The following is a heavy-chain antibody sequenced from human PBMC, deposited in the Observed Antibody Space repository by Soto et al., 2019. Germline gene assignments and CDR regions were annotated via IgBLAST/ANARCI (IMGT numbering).Heavy chain of an antibody. D-gene: IGHD1-1*01. J-gene: IGHJ6*03. CDR1: GGSISSYY. Sequence: QVQLQESGPGLVKPSETLSLTSTVSGGSISSYYWIWIRQRPGKGLEGIGYIYYSGSTNYNPFLKSRVTMSVHTSTNPLSLKLSSVTAADTAVYYCARGQRSDYYYYYYMDVWGKGTTVSVSS. CDR3: ARGQRSDYYYYYYMDV. CDR2: IYYSGST. V-gene: IGHV4-59*01.